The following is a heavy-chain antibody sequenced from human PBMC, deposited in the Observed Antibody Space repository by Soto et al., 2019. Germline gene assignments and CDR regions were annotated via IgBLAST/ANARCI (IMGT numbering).Heavy chain of an antibody. CDR1: GFTFTTYA. CDR2: INGGGDSK. Sequence: EVQLLESGGGLVQPGGSLRLSCAASGFTFTTYAMSWVRQAPGKGLEWVSSINGGGDSKFYADSVKGRFAISRDTSSNTRYLQMNSLRAEDTAVYYCTRRGDRYYYGIAVWGQVTTVTVSS. V-gene: IGHV3-23*01. CDR3: TRRGDRYYYGIAV. J-gene: IGHJ6*02. D-gene: IGHD2-21*02.